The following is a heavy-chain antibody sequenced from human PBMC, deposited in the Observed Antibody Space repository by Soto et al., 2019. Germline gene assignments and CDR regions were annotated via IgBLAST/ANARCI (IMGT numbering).Heavy chain of an antibody. CDR2: ISAYNGNT. V-gene: IGHV1-18*01. Sequence: GASVKVSCKASGYTFTSYGISWVRQAPGQGLEWMGWISAYNGNTNYAQKLQGRVTMTTDTSTSTAHMELGSLRSDDTAVYYCARDRYCSGGSCYPYYYYYMDVWGKGTTVTV. CDR1: GYTFTSYG. CDR3: ARDRYCSGGSCYPYYYYYMDV. J-gene: IGHJ6*03. D-gene: IGHD2-15*01.